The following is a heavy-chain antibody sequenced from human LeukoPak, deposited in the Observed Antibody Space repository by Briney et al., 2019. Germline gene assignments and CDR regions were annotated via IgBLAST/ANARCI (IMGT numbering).Heavy chain of an antibody. J-gene: IGHJ4*02. V-gene: IGHV1-69*13. Sequence: ASVKVSCKASGGTFSSYAISWVRQAPGQGLEWMGGIIPIFGTANYAQKFQGRVTITAVESMSTAYMELSSLRSEDTAVYYCARGWLAESTVVTPYNYWGQGTLVTVSS. D-gene: IGHD2-21*02. CDR2: IIPIFGTA. CDR1: GGTFSSYA. CDR3: ARGWLAESTVVTPYNY.